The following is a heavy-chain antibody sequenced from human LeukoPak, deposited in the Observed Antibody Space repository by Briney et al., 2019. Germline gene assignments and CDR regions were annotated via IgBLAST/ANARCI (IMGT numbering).Heavy chain of an antibody. Sequence: ASVKVSCKASGYSFTSHYMHWVRQAPGLGLEWMGLINPSGSSTLYAQKFQGRVSLTRDTSITTAYMELSTLTSEDTAVYYCATTLRNNPPWGQGTLITVSS. CDR2: INPSGSST. CDR3: ATTLRNNPP. D-gene: IGHD1-14*01. CDR1: GYSFTSHY. V-gene: IGHV1-46*01. J-gene: IGHJ5*02.